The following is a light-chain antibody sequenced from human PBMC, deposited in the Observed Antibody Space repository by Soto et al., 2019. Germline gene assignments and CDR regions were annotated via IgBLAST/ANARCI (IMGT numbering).Light chain of an antibody. J-gene: IGLJ1*01. CDR2: EVN. V-gene: IGLV2-8*01. Sequence: QSVLTQPPSASGSPGQSVAISCTGTSSDVGGYNYVSWYQQHPGKAPKLMIYEVNKRPSGVPDRFSGSKSGNTASLTVSGLHAEDEADYYCSSYAGSSNVFGTGNKITVL. CDR3: SSYAGSSNV. CDR1: SSDVGGYNY.